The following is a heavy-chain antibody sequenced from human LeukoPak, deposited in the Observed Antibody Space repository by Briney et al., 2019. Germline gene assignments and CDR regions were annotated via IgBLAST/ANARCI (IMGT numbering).Heavy chain of an antibody. Sequence: GGSLRLSCAASGFTFSSYGMHWVRQAPGKGLEWVAVISYDGSNKYYADSVKGRFTISRDNSKNTLYLQMNSLRAEDTAVYYCAKHDDDVPTFDDSSQGTLVYVYS. D-gene: IGHD3-10*02. J-gene: IGHJ4*02. CDR1: GFTFSSYG. V-gene: IGHV3-30*18. CDR2: ISYDGSNK. CDR3: AKHDDDVPTFDD.